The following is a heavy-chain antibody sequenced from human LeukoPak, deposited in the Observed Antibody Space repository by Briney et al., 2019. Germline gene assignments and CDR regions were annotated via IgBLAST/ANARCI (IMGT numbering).Heavy chain of an antibody. Sequence: GGSLRLSCAASGFTFSSYAMSWVRQAPGRGLEWVSTMYSGGSTYYADSVKGRFTISRDSSKNTLYLQMNSLRAEDTAVYYCAKTSDYYFSFDYWGQGTLVTVSS. CDR1: GFTFSSYA. J-gene: IGHJ4*02. CDR3: AKTSDYYFSFDY. D-gene: IGHD3-22*01. V-gene: IGHV3-23*05. CDR2: MYSGGST.